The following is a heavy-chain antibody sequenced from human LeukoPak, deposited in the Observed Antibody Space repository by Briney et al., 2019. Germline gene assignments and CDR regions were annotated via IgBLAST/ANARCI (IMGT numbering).Heavy chain of an antibody. V-gene: IGHV3-23*01. CDR1: GFTFSSYS. CDR3: AKVKGIASGLYYFFYMDV. J-gene: IGHJ6*03. D-gene: IGHD6-19*01. CDR2: ISAGSTNT. Sequence: PGGSLRLSRAASGFTFSSYSMNWVRQAPGEGLEWVSSISAGSTNTHHADSVKGRFTISRDNSKDTVYLEMNSLRPDDTAVYYCAKVKGIASGLYYFFYMDVWGKGTTVTVSS.